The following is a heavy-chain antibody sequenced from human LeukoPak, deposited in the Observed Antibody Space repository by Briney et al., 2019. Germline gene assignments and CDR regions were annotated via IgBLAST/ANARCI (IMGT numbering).Heavy chain of an antibody. V-gene: IGHV1-2*02. CDR2: INPNSGGT. J-gene: IGHJ5*02. CDR1: GYTFTAYY. D-gene: IGHD2-2*01. CDR3: ARDYVVVVPAATNWFDP. Sequence: GASVKVSCKASGYTFTAYYMHWVRQAPGQGLEWMGWINPNSGGTNYAQKFQGRVTMTRDTSISTAYMELSRLRSDDTAVYYCARDYVVVVPAATNWFDPWGQGTLVTVSS.